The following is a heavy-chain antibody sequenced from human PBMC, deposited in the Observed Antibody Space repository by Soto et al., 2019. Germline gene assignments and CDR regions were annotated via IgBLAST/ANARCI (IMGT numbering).Heavy chain of an antibody. V-gene: IGHV3-48*02. J-gene: IGHJ4*02. CDR1: GFTLRAYS. Sequence: EVQLVEAGGGLVQPGGSLRLSCAASGFTLRAYSMKWVRQAPEKGLEWLSYISTTGRPTYDADSVKGRFTISRDNAKNSLYPQMNGLRDEDTAVYYCVRDADKVPAGQDMVHGDYWGQGTLVTVSS. CDR2: ISTTGRPT. D-gene: IGHD5-12*01. CDR3: VRDADKVPAGQDMVHGDY.